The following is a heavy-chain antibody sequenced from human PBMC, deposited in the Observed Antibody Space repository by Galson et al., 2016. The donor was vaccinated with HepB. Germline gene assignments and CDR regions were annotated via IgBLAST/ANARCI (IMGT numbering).Heavy chain of an antibody. D-gene: IGHD3-22*01. CDR3: AREADFYDSTGYFPPFAY. J-gene: IGHJ4*02. CDR1: GFTFSRYN. V-gene: IGHV3-48*03. Sequence: SLRLSCAGSGFTFSRYNMNWVRQAPGKGLEWLADISISGSIVYYADSVKGRFTISRDNDKNSVYLQMDSLRDEDTAVYYCAREADFYDSTGYFPPFAYWGQGILVTVSS. CDR2: ISISGSIV.